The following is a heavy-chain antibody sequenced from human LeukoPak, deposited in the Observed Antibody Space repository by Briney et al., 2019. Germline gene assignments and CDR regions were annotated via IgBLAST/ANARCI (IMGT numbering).Heavy chain of an antibody. CDR2: INPNSGGT. J-gene: IGHJ4*02. D-gene: IGHD5-12*01. V-gene: IGHV1-2*02. CDR1: GYTFTGYY. Sequence: ASVTVSCKASGYTFTGYYMHWVRQAPGQGRGWMGWINPNSGGTNYAQKFQGRVTMTRDTSISTAYMDLSRLRSDDTAVYYCARDVLGGYDQEFDYWGQGTLVTVSS. CDR3: ARDVLGGYDQEFDY.